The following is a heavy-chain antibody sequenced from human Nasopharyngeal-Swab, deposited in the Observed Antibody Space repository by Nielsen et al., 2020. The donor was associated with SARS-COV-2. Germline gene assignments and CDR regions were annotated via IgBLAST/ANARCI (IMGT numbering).Heavy chain of an antibody. CDR2: IYDDGSNR. Sequence: GGTLRLSCAASEFTFNKYGLHWVRQAQGKGLEWVAGIYDDGSNRYYADSEKGRFTISRDNSKNTFYLQINSLRPEYTAVYYCAKDFNWSYSHLGYWGQGTLVTVSS. CDR1: EFTFNKYG. D-gene: IGHD2-15*01. J-gene: IGHJ4*02. V-gene: IGHV3-30*18. CDR3: AKDFNWSYSHLGY.